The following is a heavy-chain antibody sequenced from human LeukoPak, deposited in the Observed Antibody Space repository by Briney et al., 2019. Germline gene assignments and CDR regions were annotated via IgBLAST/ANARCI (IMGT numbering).Heavy chain of an antibody. D-gene: IGHD6-19*01. Sequence: GGSLRLTCAASGFTVSSNYMSWVRQAPGKGLEWVSVIYSGGSTYYADSVKGRFTISRDNSKNTLYLQMNSLRAEDTAVYYCARVGVAVAGTKDAFDIWGQGTMVTVSS. CDR1: GFTVSSNY. V-gene: IGHV3-53*01. CDR2: IYSGGST. CDR3: ARVGVAVAGTKDAFDI. J-gene: IGHJ3*02.